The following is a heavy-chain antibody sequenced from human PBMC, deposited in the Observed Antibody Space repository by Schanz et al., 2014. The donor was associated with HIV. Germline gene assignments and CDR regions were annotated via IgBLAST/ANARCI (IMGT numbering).Heavy chain of an antibody. J-gene: IGHJ4*02. V-gene: IGHV3-23*04. D-gene: IGHD3-16*02. CDR2: ISGSGGST. CDR1: GFTFDDYA. CDR3: TTDLRRLGELSFHYFDY. Sequence: EVQLVESGGNLVQPGRSLRLSCAASGFTFDDYAMHWVRQAPGKGLEWVSGISGSGGSTYYADSVKGRFTISRDNSKNTLYLQMNSLKTEDTAVYYCTTDLRRLGELSFHYFDYWGQGTLVTVSS.